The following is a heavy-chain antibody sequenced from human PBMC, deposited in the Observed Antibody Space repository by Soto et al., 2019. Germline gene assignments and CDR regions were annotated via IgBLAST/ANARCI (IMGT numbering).Heavy chain of an antibody. CDR1: GFTFSNYW. J-gene: IGHJ4*02. V-gene: IGHV3-74*01. CDR2: VNGDGSIT. CDR3: ARVSQVSYCSGGHCYSDY. D-gene: IGHD2-15*01. Sequence: DVQLVESGGGLVQPGGSLRLSCAASGFTFSNYWMHWVRLTPGKGLVWVSRVNGDGSITSYADSVKGRFTISRDNAKNTLYLQMNSLRAEDTDLYLCARVSQVSYCSGGHCYSDYWAQGTLATVSS.